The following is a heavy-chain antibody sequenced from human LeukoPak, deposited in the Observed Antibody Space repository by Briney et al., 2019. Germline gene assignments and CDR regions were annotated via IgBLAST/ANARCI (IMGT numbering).Heavy chain of an antibody. CDR3: AKDSPGYSYGRGPFDY. D-gene: IGHD5-18*01. CDR1: GFTFSSYG. CDR2: ISGSGGST. V-gene: IGHV3-23*01. Sequence: GGTLRLSCAASGFTFSSYGMSWVRQAPGKGLEWVSAISGSGGSTYYADSVKGRFTISRDNSKNTLYLQMNSLRAEDTAVYYCAKDSPGYSYGRGPFDYWGQGTLVTVSS. J-gene: IGHJ4*02.